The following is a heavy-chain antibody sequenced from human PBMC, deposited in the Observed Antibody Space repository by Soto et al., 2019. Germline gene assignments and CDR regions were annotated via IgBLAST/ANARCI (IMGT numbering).Heavy chain of an antibody. V-gene: IGHV2-5*02. CDR2: NYWDEDK. CDR1: GFSLSTSGGG. J-gene: IGHJ4*02. CDR3: AHSPYGDFPDY. D-gene: IGHD4-17*01. Sequence: GSGPTLVNPPQTLTLTCTFSGFSLSTSGGGVGWKRQPPGKALEWLAINYWDEDKRYNPSLKSRLTNNKKTSKILVVLTMTNMDPVDTATYYCAHSPYGDFPDYWGQGTLVTVSS.